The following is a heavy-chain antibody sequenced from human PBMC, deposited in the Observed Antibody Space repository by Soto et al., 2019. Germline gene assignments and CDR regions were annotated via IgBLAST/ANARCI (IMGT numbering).Heavy chain of an antibody. D-gene: IGHD5-12*01. V-gene: IGHV3-15*07. Sequence: GGSLRLSCAASGFTFSNAWMNWVRQAPGKGLEWVGRIKSKTDGGTTDYAAPVKGGFTISRDDSKNTLYLQMNSLKTEDTAVYYCTTDRPQRISRLPYGMDVWGQGTTVTVSS. J-gene: IGHJ6*02. CDR1: GFTFSNAW. CDR2: IKSKTDGGTT. CDR3: TTDRPQRISRLPYGMDV.